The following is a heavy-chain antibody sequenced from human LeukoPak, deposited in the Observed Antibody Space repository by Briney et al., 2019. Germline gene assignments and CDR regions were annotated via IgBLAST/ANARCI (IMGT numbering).Heavy chain of an antibody. Sequence: GGSLRLSCAASGFTFSSYAMSWVRQAPGKGLEWVSAISGSGGSTYYADSVKGRFTISRDNSKNTLYLQMNSLRAEDTAVYYCAKAYCSSTSCPYYYYYCMDVWGKGTTVTVSS. CDR2: ISGSGGST. CDR3: AKAYCSSTSCPYYYYYCMDV. D-gene: IGHD2-2*01. V-gene: IGHV3-23*01. CDR1: GFTFSSYA. J-gene: IGHJ6*03.